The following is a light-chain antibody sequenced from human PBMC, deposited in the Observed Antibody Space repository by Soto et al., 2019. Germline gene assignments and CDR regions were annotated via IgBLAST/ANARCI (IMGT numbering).Light chain of an antibody. CDR1: QSLLHSNGYNY. CDR2: LGS. J-gene: IGKJ4*01. V-gene: IGKV2-28*01. Sequence: DIVMTQSPLSLPVTPGEPSSISCSSSQSLLHSNGYNYLDGYLQKPGQSPQLLIYLGSNRASGVPDRFSGSGSGTDFTLTISSLQPEDFATYYCQQSYSTPLTFGGGTKVDIK. CDR3: QQSYSTPLT.